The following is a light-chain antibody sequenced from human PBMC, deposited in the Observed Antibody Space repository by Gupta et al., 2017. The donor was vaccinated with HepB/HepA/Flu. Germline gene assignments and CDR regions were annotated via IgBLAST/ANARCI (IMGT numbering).Light chain of an antibody. Sequence: QSVLPQPPSASGTPGQRVTISCSGSSSNIGSNYVYWSQQLPGPAPKLLIYRNNKRPSGAPARFSGSKSGTSASLAISWLRAEDEADYYCAAWDDSLSGVVFGGGTKLTVL. CDR1: SSNIGSNY. J-gene: IGLJ2*01. CDR3: AAWDDSLSGVV. V-gene: IGLV1-47*01. CDR2: RNN.